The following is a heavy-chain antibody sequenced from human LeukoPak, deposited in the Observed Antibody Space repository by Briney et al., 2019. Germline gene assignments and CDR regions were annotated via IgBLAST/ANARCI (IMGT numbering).Heavy chain of an antibody. CDR3: AREGLNMVRGVIPKEAWGWFDP. CDR2: MYHNGST. D-gene: IGHD3-10*01. V-gene: IGHV4-39*07. J-gene: IGHJ5*02. CDR1: GGSISSISYY. Sequence: SETLSLTCTVSGGSISSISYYWGWIRQPPRKGLEWIGSMYHNGSTYYNPSLKSRVTVSVDTSKNQFSLKLSSVTAADTAVYYCAREGLNMVRGVIPKEAWGWFDPWGQGTLVTVSS.